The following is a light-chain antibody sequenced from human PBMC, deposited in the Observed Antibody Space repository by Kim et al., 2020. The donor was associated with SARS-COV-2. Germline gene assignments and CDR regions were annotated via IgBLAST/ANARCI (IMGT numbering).Light chain of an antibody. CDR2: RNN. J-gene: IGLJ3*02. Sequence: TAAQTGPGSGEMCENQGAAWLRRHQGHPTKLLADRNNNRRSWISERLSASRSGNTASLTITGLQPEDEADYYCSAWDNSLSAWVFGGGTKLAVL. V-gene: IGLV10-54*01. CDR3: SAWDNSLSAWV. CDR1: GEMCENQG.